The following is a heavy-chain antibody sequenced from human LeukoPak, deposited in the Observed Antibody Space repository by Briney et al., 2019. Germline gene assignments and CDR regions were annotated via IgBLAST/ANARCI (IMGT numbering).Heavy chain of an antibody. J-gene: IGHJ5*02. CDR3: AKNRGRYFDWLNGFDP. CDR2: IKQDGSEE. D-gene: IGHD3-9*01. CDR1: GFTFSSYW. V-gene: IGHV3-7*01. Sequence: GGSLRLSCAASGFTFSSYWMSWVRQAPGKGLEWVANIKQDGSEEYYVDSVKGRFTISRDNSKNTLYLQMNSLRAEDTAVYYCAKNRGRYFDWLNGFDPWGQGTLVTVS.